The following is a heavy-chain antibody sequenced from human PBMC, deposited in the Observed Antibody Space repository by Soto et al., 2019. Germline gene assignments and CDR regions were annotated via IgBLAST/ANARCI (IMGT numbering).Heavy chain of an antibody. V-gene: IGHV3-48*03. CDR1: GFTFSSYE. CDR2: ISSSGSTI. J-gene: IGHJ4*02. D-gene: IGHD6-13*01. Sequence: VQLVESGGGLVQPGGSLRLSCAASGFTFSSYEMNWVRQAPGKGLEWVSYISSSGSTIYYTDSVKGRFTISRDNAKNSLYLQMNSLRAEDTAVYYCARDLSSSWLQGNYFDYWGQGTLVTVSS. CDR3: ARDLSSSWLQGNYFDY.